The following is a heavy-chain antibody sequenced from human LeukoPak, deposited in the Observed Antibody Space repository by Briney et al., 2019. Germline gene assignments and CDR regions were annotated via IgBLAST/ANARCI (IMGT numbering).Heavy chain of an antibody. Sequence: GGSLTLPCAASGFTFSSYSMKWVRQAPGKGLEWVSSISSSSSYIYYADSVKGRFTISRDNAKNSLYLQMNSLRAEDTAVYYCAREYYYDSSGYDLNYFDYWGQGTLVTVSS. CDR3: AREYYYDSSGYDLNYFDY. CDR1: GFTFSSYS. J-gene: IGHJ4*02. D-gene: IGHD3-22*01. CDR2: ISSSSSYI. V-gene: IGHV3-21*01.